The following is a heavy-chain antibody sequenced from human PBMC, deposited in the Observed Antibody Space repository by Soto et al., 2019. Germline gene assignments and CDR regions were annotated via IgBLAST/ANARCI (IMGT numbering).Heavy chain of an antibody. CDR3: ASRGIVGPIY. J-gene: IGHJ4*02. CDR1: DGSINNGDW. D-gene: IGHD1-26*01. CDR2: VYYNGNT. V-gene: IGHV4-4*02. Sequence: QVQLQESGTGLVEPSGTLSLTCNVYDGSINNGDWCSWVRQPPGKGLEWIGEVYYNGNTNYNASLKSRVTVSVGKSTNQLSRRLTSVTPADTAVYYCASRGIVGPIYLGQGTLVTVSS.